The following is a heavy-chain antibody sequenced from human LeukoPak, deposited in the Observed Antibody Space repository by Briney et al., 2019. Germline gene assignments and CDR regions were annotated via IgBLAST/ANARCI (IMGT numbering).Heavy chain of an antibody. Sequence: ASVKVSCKASGYTFTSYYIHWVRQAPGQGLEWMGIINPSGDSTTYAQKFQGRVTITRDTSASTAYMELSSLRPEDTAVYYCARDPYYDYVWGSYRPPAYYFDYWGQGTLVTVSS. CDR1: GYTFTSYY. V-gene: IGHV1-46*01. J-gene: IGHJ4*02. CDR3: ARDPYYDYVWGSYRPPAYYFDY. D-gene: IGHD3-16*02. CDR2: INPSGDST.